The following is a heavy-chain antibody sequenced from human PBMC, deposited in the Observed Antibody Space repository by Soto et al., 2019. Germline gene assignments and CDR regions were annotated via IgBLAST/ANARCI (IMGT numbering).Heavy chain of an antibody. J-gene: IGHJ5*02. Sequence: QVQLVQSGAEVKKPGASVKVSCKASGYTFTSYDVNWVRQATGQGLEWLGWMNPNSGNTGYAQKFQGIFTMTRNTSISTADMELSSLRSEDTAVYYCASARRIAGGGGFDPWGQGTLVTVSS. V-gene: IGHV1-8*01. CDR1: GYTFTSYD. D-gene: IGHD2-21*01. CDR3: ASARRIAGGGGFDP. CDR2: MNPNSGNT.